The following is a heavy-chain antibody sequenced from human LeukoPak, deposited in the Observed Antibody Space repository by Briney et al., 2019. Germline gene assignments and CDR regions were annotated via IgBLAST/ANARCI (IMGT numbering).Heavy chain of an antibody. CDR2: IYYNGST. V-gene: IGHV4-59*01. J-gene: IGHJ6*03. D-gene: IGHD3-22*01. CDR1: DGSISSYY. Sequence: SETLSLTCTVSDGSISSYYWSWIRQPPGKGLEWIGYIYYNGSTNYNPSLKSRVTISVDTSKNQFSLKLSSVTAADTAVYYCATSHSSGYYYYMDVWAKGPRSPSP. CDR3: ATSHSSGYYYYMDV.